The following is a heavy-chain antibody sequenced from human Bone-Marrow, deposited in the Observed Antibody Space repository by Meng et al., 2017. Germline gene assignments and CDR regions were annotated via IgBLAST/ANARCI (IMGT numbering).Heavy chain of an antibody. D-gene: IGHD3-3*01. CDR3: ARENTIFGAYFDY. Sequence: GESLKISCAASGFTFSSYSMNWVRQAPGKGLEWVSSISSSSSYIYYADSVKGRFTISRDNSKNPLYLQMNSLRAEDTAVYYCARENTIFGAYFDYWGQGTLVTVSS. V-gene: IGHV3-21*01. CDR2: ISSSSSYI. CDR1: GFTFSSYS. J-gene: IGHJ4*02.